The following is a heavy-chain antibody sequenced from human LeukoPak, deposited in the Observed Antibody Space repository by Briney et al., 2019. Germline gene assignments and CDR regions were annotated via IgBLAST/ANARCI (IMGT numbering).Heavy chain of an antibody. CDR1: GFTFSSYS. Sequence: PGGSLRLSCAASGFTFSSYSMNWVRQAPWKGLEWVSYISSSSSTIHYADSVKGRFTISRDNAKNSLYLQMNSLRAEDTAVYYCASGGNWKLFDYWGQGTLVTVSS. CDR2: ISSSSSTI. J-gene: IGHJ4*02. CDR3: ASGGNWKLFDY. V-gene: IGHV3-48*01. D-gene: IGHD4-23*01.